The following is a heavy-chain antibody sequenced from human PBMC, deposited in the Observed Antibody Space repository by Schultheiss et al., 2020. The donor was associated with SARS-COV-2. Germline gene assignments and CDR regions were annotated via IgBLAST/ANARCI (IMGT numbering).Heavy chain of an antibody. D-gene: IGHD4-17*01. J-gene: IGHJ4*02. V-gene: IGHV5-51*01. Sequence: GESLKISCKVSEDTFINYWIALVRQMPGKGLEWMGIIYPGDSDTRYSPSFEGQVTISADKSITTAYLQWSSLKASDTAMYFCARRGYGDYGIDYWGQGTLVTVSS. CDR1: EDTFINYW. CDR2: IYPGDSDT. CDR3: ARRGYGDYGIDY.